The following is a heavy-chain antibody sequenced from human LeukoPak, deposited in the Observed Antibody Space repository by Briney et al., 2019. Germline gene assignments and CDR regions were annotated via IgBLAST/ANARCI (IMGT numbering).Heavy chain of an antibody. Sequence: GGSLRLSCAASGFIFRNYGIHWVRQAPGKGLEWVAFIRFDGSNTYYADSVKGRFTISRDNSKNTLYLQMNSLRAEDTAVYYCAKDSSTTSRWAYFDHWGQGTLVTVSS. V-gene: IGHV3-30*02. CDR1: GFIFRNYG. D-gene: IGHD2/OR15-2a*01. CDR3: AKDSSTTSRWAYFDH. CDR2: IRFDGSNT. J-gene: IGHJ4*02.